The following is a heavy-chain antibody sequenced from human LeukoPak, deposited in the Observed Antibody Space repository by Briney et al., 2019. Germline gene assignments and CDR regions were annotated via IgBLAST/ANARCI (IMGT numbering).Heavy chain of an antibody. V-gene: IGHV3-33*01. Sequence: GGSLRLSCAASGFTFSSYGMHWVRQAPGKGLEWVADIWYDGSHKYYADSVKGRFTISRDNSKNTLHLQMNSLRAEDTAVYYCARDLLLRFGELSGDSDYWGQGTLVTVSS. CDR2: IWYDGSHK. J-gene: IGHJ4*02. CDR1: GFTFSSYG. CDR3: ARDLLLRFGELSGDSDY. D-gene: IGHD3-10*01.